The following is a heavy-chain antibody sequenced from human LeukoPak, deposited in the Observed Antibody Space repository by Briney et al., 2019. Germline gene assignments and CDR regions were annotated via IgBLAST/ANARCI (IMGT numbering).Heavy chain of an antibody. D-gene: IGHD6-19*01. J-gene: IGHJ4*03. CDR2: ISGSGGST. V-gene: IGHV3-23*01. CDR3: ARVAGTKCFDY. Sequence: GGSLRLSCAASGFTFSTYAVSWVRQAPGKGLEWVSSISGSGGSTSYADSVKGRFTISRDNSKNTLYLQMNSLRAEDTAIYYCARVAGTKCFDYWGQGTTVTVSS. CDR1: GFTFSTYA.